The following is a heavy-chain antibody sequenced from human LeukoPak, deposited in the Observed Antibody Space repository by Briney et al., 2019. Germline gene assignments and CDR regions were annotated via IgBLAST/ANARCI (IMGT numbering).Heavy chain of an antibody. J-gene: IGHJ5*02. Sequence: ASVKVSCKASGYSFTSNVISWVRQAPGQGLEWMGWISAYNGNTNYAQKLQGRVTMTTDTSTSTAYMELRSLRSDDTAVYYCARDNSVGETAWWFDPWGQGTLVTVSS. V-gene: IGHV1-18*01. CDR2: ISAYNGNT. CDR1: GYSFTSNV. CDR3: ARDNSVGETAWWFDP. D-gene: IGHD1-26*01.